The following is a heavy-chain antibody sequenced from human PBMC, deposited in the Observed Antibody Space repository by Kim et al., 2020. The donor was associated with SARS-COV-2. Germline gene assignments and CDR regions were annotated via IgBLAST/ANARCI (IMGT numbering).Heavy chain of an antibody. D-gene: IGHD2-15*01. J-gene: IGHJ4*02. V-gene: IGHV3-23*01. CDR2: ISSSGANT. CDR3: AKRIPGIACSYFDH. CDR1: GFTFSNFA. Sequence: GGSLRLSCAASGFTFSNFAMNWVRQAPGRGLEWVSGISSSGANTYYADSVKGRFTISRDNSKNLVYLQMNSLRAEDTAVYSCAKRIPGIACSYFDHWGQG.